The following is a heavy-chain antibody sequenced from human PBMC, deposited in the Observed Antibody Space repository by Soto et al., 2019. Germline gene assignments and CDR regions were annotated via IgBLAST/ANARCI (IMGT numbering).Heavy chain of an antibody. D-gene: IGHD1-26*01. V-gene: IGHV3-9*01. Sequence: EVQLVESGGGLVQPGRSLILSCAASGFTFDDYAMHWVRQAPGKGLEWVSGISWNSGSVGYAGSVRGRFTSYRDNAKDSLYLQRNSVKAEDTALYYCAIVMRESGSYGVNGAFDLWGQGTIVTVSS. CDR2: ISWNSGSV. CDR3: AIVMRESGSYGVNGAFDL. J-gene: IGHJ3*01. CDR1: GFTFDDYA.